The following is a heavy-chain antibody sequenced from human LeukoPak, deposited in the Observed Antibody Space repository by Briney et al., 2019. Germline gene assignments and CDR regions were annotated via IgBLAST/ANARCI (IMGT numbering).Heavy chain of an antibody. D-gene: IGHD1-26*01. CDR3: AKRIADSGSYSPVSLFDY. Sequence: GGSLRLSCAASGFTFSSYAMSWVRQAPGNGLEWVSAISGSGGSTYYADSVKGRFTISRDNSKNTLYLQMNSLRAEDTAVYYCAKRIADSGSYSPVSLFDYWGQGTLVTVSS. CDR2: ISGSGGST. J-gene: IGHJ4*02. V-gene: IGHV3-23*01. CDR1: GFTFSSYA.